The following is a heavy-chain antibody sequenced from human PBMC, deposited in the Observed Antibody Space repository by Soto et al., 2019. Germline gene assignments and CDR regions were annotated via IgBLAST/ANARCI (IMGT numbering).Heavy chain of an antibody. V-gene: IGHV4-30-4*01. Sequence: QVQLQESGPGLVKPSQTLSLTCTVSGGSISSGDYYWSWIRQPPGKGLEWIGYIYYSGSTYYNPSLKSRVTISLDTSKHQFSLKLSSVTAADTAVYYCARARPGGSNWFDPWGQGTLVTVSS. CDR2: IYYSGST. J-gene: IGHJ5*02. CDR1: GGSISSGDYY. CDR3: ARARPGGSNWFDP. D-gene: IGHD2-8*02.